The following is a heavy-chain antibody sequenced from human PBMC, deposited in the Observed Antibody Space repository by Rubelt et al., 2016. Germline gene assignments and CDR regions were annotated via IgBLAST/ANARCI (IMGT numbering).Heavy chain of an antibody. CDR1: GFTFSSYS. D-gene: IGHD6-13*01. CDR2: ISSSGSYI. J-gene: IGHJ4*02. CDR3: AREGGQQLVHEYFDY. Sequence: ESGGGLVKPGGSLRLSCAASGFTFSSYSMNWVRQAPGKGLEWVSSISSSGSYIYYADSVEGRFTISRDNAKNSLYLQMNSLRAEDTAVYYCAREGGQQLVHEYFDYWGQGTLITVSS. V-gene: IGHV3-21*01.